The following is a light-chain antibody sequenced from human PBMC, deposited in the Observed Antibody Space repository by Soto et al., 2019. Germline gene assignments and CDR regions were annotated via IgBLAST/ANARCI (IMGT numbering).Light chain of an antibody. CDR2: DVF. V-gene: IGKV1-5*01. Sequence: DIQMTQSPSTLSASVGDRVTITCRASQSISSWLAWYQQKPGKAPKLLIYDVFNLESGVPSRFSGSGSGKEFTLALSSLQPDDFATYYCQQYNSYSQGSPFGQGTKLEIK. CDR1: QSISSW. CDR3: QQYNSYSQGSP. J-gene: IGKJ2*01.